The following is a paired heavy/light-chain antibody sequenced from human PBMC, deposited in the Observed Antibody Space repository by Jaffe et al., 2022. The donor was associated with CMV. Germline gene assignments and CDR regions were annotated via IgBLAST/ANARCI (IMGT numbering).Light chain of an antibody. CDR3: QQANSFPL. Sequence: DIQMTQSPSSVSASVGDRVTITCRASQGISSWLAWYQQKPGKAPKLLIYAASSLQSGVPSRFSGSGSGTDFTLTISSLQPEDFATYYCQQANSFPLFGGGTKVEIK. V-gene: IGKV1-12*01. J-gene: IGKJ4*01. CDR2: AAS. CDR1: QGISSW.
Heavy chain of an antibody. CDR1: GGSISSYY. CDR2: IYTSGST. Sequence: QVQLQESGPGLVKPSETLSLTCTVSGGSISSYYWSWIRQPAGKGLEWIGRIYTSGSTNYNPSLKSRVTMSVDTSKNQFSLKLSSVTAADTAVYYCAREKEYCGGDCDTPAYFQHWGQGTLVTVSS. CDR3: AREKEYCGGDCDTPAYFQH. V-gene: IGHV4-4*07. J-gene: IGHJ1*01. D-gene: IGHD2-21*02.